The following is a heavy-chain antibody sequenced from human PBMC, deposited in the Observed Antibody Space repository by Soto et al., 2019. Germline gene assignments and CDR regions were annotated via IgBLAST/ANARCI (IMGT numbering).Heavy chain of an antibody. J-gene: IGHJ4*02. CDR1: GGSISSYY. Sequence: SETLSLTCTVSGGSISSYYWSWIRQPPGKGLEWIGYIYYSGSTNYNPSLKSRVTISVDTSKNQFSLKLSSVTAADTAVYYCARGTDYDSSDYWGQGTLVTGSS. CDR2: IYYSGST. V-gene: IGHV4-59*01. CDR3: ARGTDYDSSDY. D-gene: IGHD3-22*01.